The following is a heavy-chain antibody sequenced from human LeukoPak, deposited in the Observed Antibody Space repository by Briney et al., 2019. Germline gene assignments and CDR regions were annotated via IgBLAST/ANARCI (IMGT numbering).Heavy chain of an antibody. CDR2: IYSGGST. CDR1: GFTVSSNY. Sequence: GGSLRLSCAASGFTVSSNYMSWVRQAPGKGLEWVSVIYSGGSTYYADSVKGRFTISRGSSKNTLYLQMNSLRAEDTAVYYCARDRLTGTTPWFDPWGQGTLVTVSS. CDR3: ARDRLTGTTPWFDP. J-gene: IGHJ5*02. D-gene: IGHD1-7*01. V-gene: IGHV3-66*02.